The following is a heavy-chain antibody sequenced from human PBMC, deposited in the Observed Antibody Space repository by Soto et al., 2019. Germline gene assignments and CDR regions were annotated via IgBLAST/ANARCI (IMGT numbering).Heavy chain of an antibody. CDR1: GYTFTSYG. V-gene: IGHV1-18*01. Sequence: ASVKVSCKASGYTFTSYGISWVRQAPGQGLEWMGWISAYNGNTNYAQKLQGRVTMTTDTSTSTAYMELRSLRSDDTAVYYCARDGSRAAVDYYYYYGMDVWGQGTTVTVSS. CDR3: ARDGSRAAVDYYYYYGMDV. CDR2: ISAYNGNT. D-gene: IGHD2-2*01. J-gene: IGHJ6*02.